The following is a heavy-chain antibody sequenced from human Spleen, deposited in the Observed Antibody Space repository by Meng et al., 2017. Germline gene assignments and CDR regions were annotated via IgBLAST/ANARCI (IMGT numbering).Heavy chain of an antibody. D-gene: IGHD1-26*01. Sequence: GESLKISCVVSGSNFDKYGIHWVRQGPGKGLEWVSSISGRGGRTYYTDPVKGRFTISRDNSNKRLYLQMNSLKTEDTGVYYCSSHKQRIVGTRTPGGDAFDIWGQGTMVTVSS. CDR3: SSHKQRIVGTRTPGGDAFDI. CDR1: GSNFDKYG. V-gene: IGHV3-23*01. CDR2: ISGRGGRT. J-gene: IGHJ3*02.